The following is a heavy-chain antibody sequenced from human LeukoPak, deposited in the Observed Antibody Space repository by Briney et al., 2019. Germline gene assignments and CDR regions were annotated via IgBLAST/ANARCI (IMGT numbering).Heavy chain of an antibody. CDR2: INHSGST. V-gene: IGHV4-34*01. CDR1: GGSFSGYY. J-gene: IGHJ4*02. D-gene: IGHD2-2*01. Sequence: SETLSLTCAVYGGSFSGYYWSWIRQPPGKGLEWIGEINHSGSTNYNPSLKSRVTISVDTSKNQFSLKLSSVTAADTAVYYCATFEIGSSPHFDYWGQGTLVTVSS. CDR3: ATFEIGSSPHFDY.